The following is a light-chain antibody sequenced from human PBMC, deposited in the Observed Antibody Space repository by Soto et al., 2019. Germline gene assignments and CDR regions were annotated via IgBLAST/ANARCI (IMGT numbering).Light chain of an antibody. Sequence: QSVLTQPASVSGSLGQSIALSCTGTSSDVGGSNYVSWYQQHPGKAPKLIIYQVNNRPSGVSDRFSASKSGNTASLTVSGLQPEDEADFYCTSYAGNNNFVFGTGTKLTVL. J-gene: IGLJ1*01. CDR1: SSDVGGSNY. CDR3: TSYAGNNNFV. V-gene: IGLV2-14*01. CDR2: QVN.